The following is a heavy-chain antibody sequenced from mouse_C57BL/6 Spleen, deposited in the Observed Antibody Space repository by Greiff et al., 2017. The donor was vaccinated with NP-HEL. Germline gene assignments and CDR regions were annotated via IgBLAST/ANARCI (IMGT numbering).Heavy chain of an antibody. CDR1: GYTFTGYW. Sequence: QVQLQQSGAELMKPGASVKLSCKATGYTFTGYWIEWVKQRPGHGLEWIGEILPGSGSTTYNEKFKGKATFTADTSSNTAYMQLSSLTTEDSAIYYCARGDYYGSSYPLYFDYWGQGTTLTVSS. J-gene: IGHJ2*01. CDR2: ILPGSGST. D-gene: IGHD1-1*01. V-gene: IGHV1-9*01. CDR3: ARGDYYGSSYPLYFDY.